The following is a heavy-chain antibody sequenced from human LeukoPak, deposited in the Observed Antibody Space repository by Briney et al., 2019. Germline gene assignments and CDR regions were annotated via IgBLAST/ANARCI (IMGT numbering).Heavy chain of an antibody. CDR1: GFTFSDYY. Sequence: SGGSLRLSCAASGFTFSDYYMSWIRQAPGKGLEWVSYISSSSSTIYYADSVKGRFTISRDNAKNSLYLQMNSLRAEDTAVYYCAGADHYGVHYYGMDVWGQGTTVTVSS. D-gene: IGHD4-17*01. V-gene: IGHV3-11*04. J-gene: IGHJ6*02. CDR2: ISSSSSTI. CDR3: AGADHYGVHYYGMDV.